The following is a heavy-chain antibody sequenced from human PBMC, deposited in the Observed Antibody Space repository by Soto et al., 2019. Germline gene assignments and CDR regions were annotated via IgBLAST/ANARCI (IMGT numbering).Heavy chain of an antibody. CDR3: ARDYYGSGSPTIWYYYGMDV. J-gene: IGHJ6*02. V-gene: IGHV4-61*01. D-gene: IGHD3-10*01. CDR1: GGSVSSGSCY. Sequence: PSETLSLTCTVSGGSVSSGSCYWSWIRQPPGKGLEWIGYIYYSGSTNYNPSLKSRVTISVDTSKNQFSLKLSSVTAADTAVYYCARDYYGSGSPTIWYYYGMDVWGQGTTVTVSS. CDR2: IYYSGST.